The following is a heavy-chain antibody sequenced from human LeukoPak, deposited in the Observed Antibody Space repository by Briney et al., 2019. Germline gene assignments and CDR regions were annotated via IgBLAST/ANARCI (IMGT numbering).Heavy chain of an antibody. CDR1: GFTFSTYA. V-gene: IGHV3-21*06. CDR2: MSSGSSYI. Sequence: KPGGSLRLSCTASGFTFSTYAMTWVRQAPGKGREWISSMSSGSSYIYYADSVRGRFTISRDNTKNSLYLEMNNLRGEDTAIYYCARDRPTGASRVFVVQWGQGTPVTVSS. J-gene: IGHJ4*02. CDR3: ARDRPTGASRVFVVQ. D-gene: IGHD2-21*01.